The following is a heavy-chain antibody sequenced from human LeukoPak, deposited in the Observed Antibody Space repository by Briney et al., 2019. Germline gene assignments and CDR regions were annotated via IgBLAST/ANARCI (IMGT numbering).Heavy chain of an antibody. D-gene: IGHD2-15*01. CDR2: IYYSGST. J-gene: IGHJ4*02. CDR1: GGSFSGYY. Sequence: SETLSLTCAVYGGSFSGYYWSWIRQPPGEGLEWIGYIYYSGSTNYNPSLKSRVTISVDTSKNQFSLKLSSVTAADTAVYYCARDLHGGSIFDYWGQGTLVTVSS. CDR3: ARDLHGGSIFDY. V-gene: IGHV4-59*01.